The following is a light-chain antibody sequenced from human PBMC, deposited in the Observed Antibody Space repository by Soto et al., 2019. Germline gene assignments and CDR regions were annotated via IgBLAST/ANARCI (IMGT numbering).Light chain of an antibody. CDR1: QSISSY. J-gene: IGKJ2*01. CDR2: QAS. CDR3: QQYNDYSQYT. V-gene: IGKV1-5*03. Sequence: DLQMTQSPSTLSASVGDRVTITCRASQSISSYLAWYQQKPGKAPKLLIYQASNSESGVPSRFSGSGSGTEFTLTISSLRPDDFATYFCQQYNDYSQYTFGQGTKLEIK.